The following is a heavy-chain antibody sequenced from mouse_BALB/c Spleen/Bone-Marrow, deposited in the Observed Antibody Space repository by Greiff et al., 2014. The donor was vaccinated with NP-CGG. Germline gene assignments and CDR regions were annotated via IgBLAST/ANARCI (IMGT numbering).Heavy chain of an antibody. D-gene: IGHD1-1*01. V-gene: IGHV2-6-5*01. CDR1: GFSLTDYG. CDR2: IWGGGIT. Sequence: VKLEESGPGLVAPSQSLSITCTVSGFSLTDYGVSWIRQPPGKGLEWLGVIWGGGITYYNSTLKSRLSISKDSSKSQVFLEMNSLQTDDTAMYYCAKHDTTVVVDYWGQGTTLTVSS. J-gene: IGHJ2*01. CDR3: AKHDTTVVVDY.